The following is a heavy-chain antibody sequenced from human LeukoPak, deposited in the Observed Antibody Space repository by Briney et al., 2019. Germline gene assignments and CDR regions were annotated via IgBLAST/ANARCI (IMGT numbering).Heavy chain of an antibody. Sequence: SETLSLTCAVYGESFSGFYWSWIRQPPGRGLEWIGEINHSGSTNYNPSLKSRVTISVDTSKNQFSLKLSSVTAADTAVYYCARVEELATTFHYFYYYMDVWDKGATVTVSS. CDR2: INHSGST. D-gene: IGHD5-24*01. CDR3: ARVEELATTFHYFYYYMDV. V-gene: IGHV4-34*01. CDR1: GESFSGFY. J-gene: IGHJ6*03.